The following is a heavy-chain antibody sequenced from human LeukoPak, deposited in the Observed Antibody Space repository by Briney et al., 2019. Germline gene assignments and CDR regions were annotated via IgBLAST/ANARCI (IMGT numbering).Heavy chain of an antibody. D-gene: IGHD6-19*01. CDR2: ISAYNGNT. Sequence: ASVKVSCKASGYTFTSYGISWVRQAPGQGLEWMGWISAYNGNTNYAQKLQGRVTMTTDTSTSTAYMELRSLRSDGTAVYYCARDGARSSGWYSGAFDIWGQGTMVTVSS. CDR1: GYTFTSYG. J-gene: IGHJ3*02. V-gene: IGHV1-18*01. CDR3: ARDGARSSGWYSGAFDI.